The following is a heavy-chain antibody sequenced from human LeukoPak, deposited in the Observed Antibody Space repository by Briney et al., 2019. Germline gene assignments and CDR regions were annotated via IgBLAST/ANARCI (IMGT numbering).Heavy chain of an antibody. J-gene: IGHJ4*02. Sequence: PSETLSLTCTVSGGSISSSSYYWGWIRQPPGKGLEWIGSIYYSGSTYYNPPLKSRVTISVDTSKNQFSLKLSSVTAADTAVYYCARRGNRWLPFDYWGQGTLVTVSS. CDR2: IYYSGST. CDR1: GGSISSSSYY. CDR3: ARRGNRWLPFDY. D-gene: IGHD5-24*01. V-gene: IGHV4-39*01.